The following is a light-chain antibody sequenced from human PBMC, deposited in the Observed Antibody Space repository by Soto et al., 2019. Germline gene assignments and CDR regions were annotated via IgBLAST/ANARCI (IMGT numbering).Light chain of an antibody. J-gene: IGKJ1*01. CDR1: QSISSW. V-gene: IGKV1-5*01. CDR2: DAS. Sequence: DIQMTQSPSTLSASVGDRVTISCRASQSISSWLAWYQQKPGKAPKLLMSDASSLERGVPSRFSGSGSGTEFTLTISSPQPDDFATYYCQQYDTYSRTFGQGT. CDR3: QQYDTYSRT.